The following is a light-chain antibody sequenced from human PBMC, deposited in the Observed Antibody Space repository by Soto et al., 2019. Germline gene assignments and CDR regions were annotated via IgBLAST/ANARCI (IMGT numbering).Light chain of an antibody. V-gene: IGKV1-39*01. CDR3: QQSYSTPPWT. Sequence: DIQMTQSPSSLSAKVGDRVTITCRASQSISSYLNWYQQKPGKAPKLLIYAASSLQSGVPSRFSGSGSGTDFTLTISSLQPEDFATYYCQQSYSTPPWTFGQGTKVDIK. J-gene: IGKJ1*01. CDR2: AAS. CDR1: QSISSY.